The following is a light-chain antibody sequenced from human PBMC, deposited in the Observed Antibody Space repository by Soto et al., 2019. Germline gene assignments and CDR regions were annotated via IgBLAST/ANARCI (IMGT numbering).Light chain of an antibody. J-gene: IGKJ1*01. Sequence: EVVLTQSPGSLSLSPGQRATLSCRASQSVDSTFFAWYQKKPGQAPMLLIYGASKRATGIPDRFSGSGSGTDFTLIISRLEPEDFAVYYRQQYMSSVTFGQGTKVEIK. CDR1: QSVDSTF. CDR3: QQYMSSVT. CDR2: GAS. V-gene: IGKV3-20*01.